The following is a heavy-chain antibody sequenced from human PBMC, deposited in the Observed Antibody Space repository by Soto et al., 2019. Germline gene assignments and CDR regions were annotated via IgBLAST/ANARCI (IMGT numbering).Heavy chain of an antibody. D-gene: IGHD3-3*01. Sequence: QVQLVQSGAEVKKPGASVKVSCKASGYTFTSYGISWVRQAPGQGLEWMGWISAYNGNTNYAQKLQGRVTMTTDTSTSTAYMELRSLRSDDTAVYYCARDRWITYYDFSSGPNWFDPWGQGTLVTVSS. CDR3: ARDRWITYYDFSSGPNWFDP. CDR2: ISAYNGNT. V-gene: IGHV1-18*01. CDR1: GYTFTSYG. J-gene: IGHJ5*02.